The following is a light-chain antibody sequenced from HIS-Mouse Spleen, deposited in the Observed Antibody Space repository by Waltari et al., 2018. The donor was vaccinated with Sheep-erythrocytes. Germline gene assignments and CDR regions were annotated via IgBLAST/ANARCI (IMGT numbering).Light chain of an antibody. CDR1: QSVLYSSNNKNY. CDR3: QKYYSTLLT. J-gene: IGKJ4*01. Sequence: DIVMTQSPDSLAVSLGERATINCKSSQSVLYSSNNKNYLAWYQQKPGQPPKLLIYWASTRESGVPDRFSGSGSGTDFTLTISSLQAEDVAVYYCQKYYSTLLTFGGGTK. V-gene: IGKV4-1*01. CDR2: WAS.